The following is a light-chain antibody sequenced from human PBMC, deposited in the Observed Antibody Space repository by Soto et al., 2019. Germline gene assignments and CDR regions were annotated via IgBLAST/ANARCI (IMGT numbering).Light chain of an antibody. V-gene: IGKV3-11*01. J-gene: IGKJ3*01. CDR1: QNVSTY. Sequence: EIVLTQSPATLSLSPGERATLSCSASQNVSTYLAWYQQKPGQAPRLLIYDASNRATGIPARFSGSGSGTDFTLTISSLEPEDFAVYYCQQRTNWLTFGPGTKVDIQ. CDR3: QQRTNWLT. CDR2: DAS.